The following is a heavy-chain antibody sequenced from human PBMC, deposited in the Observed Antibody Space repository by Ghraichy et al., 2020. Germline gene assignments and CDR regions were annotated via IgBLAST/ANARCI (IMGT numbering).Heavy chain of an antibody. CDR2: VNDRGNT. D-gene: IGHD1-26*01. CDR1: GGSFSGHH. CDR3: ARGQSNVGVNPGAMDV. J-gene: IGHJ6*02. Sequence: SETLSLTCAVYGGSFSGHHYNWIRQSPGRGLEWIGEVNDRGNTNYTPSLKSRVIMSIVTSKKQFSLKLTSVTAADTAVYYCARGQSNVGVNPGAMDVWGQGTTISVSS. V-gene: IGHV4-34*01.